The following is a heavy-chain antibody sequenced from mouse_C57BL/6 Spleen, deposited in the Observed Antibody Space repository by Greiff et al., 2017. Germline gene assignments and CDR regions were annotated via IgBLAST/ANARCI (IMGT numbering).Heavy chain of an antibody. CDR2: IYPRSGNT. J-gene: IGHJ1*03. Sequence: VKLVESGAELARPGASVKLSCKASGYTFTSYGISWVKQRTGQGLEWIGEIYPRSGNTYYNEKFKGKATLTADKSSSTAYMELRSLTSEDSAVYFCARIYDGYYGYFDVWGTGTTVTVSS. D-gene: IGHD2-3*01. V-gene: IGHV1-81*01. CDR3: ARIYDGYYGYFDV. CDR1: GYTFTSYG.